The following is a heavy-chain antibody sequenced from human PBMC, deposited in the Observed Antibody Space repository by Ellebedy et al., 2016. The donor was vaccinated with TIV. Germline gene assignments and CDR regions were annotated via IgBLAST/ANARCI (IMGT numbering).Heavy chain of an antibody. CDR3: ARGEGWIDN. D-gene: IGHD5-24*01. CDR2: IWHDGSKK. Sequence: GESLKISXTASGFNFSIYGMHWVRQAPGKGLEWVGIIWHDGSKKYYADSLKGRFTISRDNAKNSLYLQMNSLRAEDTAVYFCARGEGWIDNWGQGTLVTVSS. J-gene: IGHJ4*02. CDR1: GFNFSIYG. V-gene: IGHV3-33*03.